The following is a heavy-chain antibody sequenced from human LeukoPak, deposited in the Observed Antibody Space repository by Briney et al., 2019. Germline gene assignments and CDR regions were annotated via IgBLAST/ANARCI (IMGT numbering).Heavy chain of an antibody. Sequence: SETLSLTCTVSGGSISSYYWSWIRQPPGKGLEWIGEINHSGSTNYNPSLKSRVAISVDTSKNQFSLKLSSVTAADTAVYYCARADSSSWYDAFDIWGQGTMVTVSS. V-gene: IGHV4-34*01. CDR3: ARADSSSWYDAFDI. CDR1: GGSISSYY. D-gene: IGHD6-13*01. CDR2: INHSGST. J-gene: IGHJ3*02.